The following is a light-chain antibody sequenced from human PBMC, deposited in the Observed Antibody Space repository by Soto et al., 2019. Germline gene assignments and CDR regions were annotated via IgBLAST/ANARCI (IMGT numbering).Light chain of an antibody. V-gene: IGKV3-20*01. CDR1: QSVPKNY. CDR2: DAS. J-gene: IGKJ4*01. Sequence: EIVLTQSPGTLSLSPGERATLSCRASQSVPKNYLAWYQQKPGQAPRLLIHDASSRATGIPDRFSGSGSGTDFTLTISRLEPEDSAVYYCQQCSTSPLTFGGGTKVEIK. CDR3: QQCSTSPLT.